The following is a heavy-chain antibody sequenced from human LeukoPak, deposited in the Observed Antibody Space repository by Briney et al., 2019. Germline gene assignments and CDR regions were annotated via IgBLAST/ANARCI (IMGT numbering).Heavy chain of an antibody. D-gene: IGHD3-9*01. J-gene: IGHJ3*02. Sequence: SETLSLTCTVSGGSISSYYWSWIRQPPGKGLEWIEYIYYSGSTNYNPSLKSRVTISVDTSKNQFSLKLSSVTAADTAVYYCARRGLDILTENDAFDIWGQGTMVTVSS. V-gene: IGHV4-59*08. CDR3: ARRGLDILTENDAFDI. CDR2: IYYSGST. CDR1: GGSISSYY.